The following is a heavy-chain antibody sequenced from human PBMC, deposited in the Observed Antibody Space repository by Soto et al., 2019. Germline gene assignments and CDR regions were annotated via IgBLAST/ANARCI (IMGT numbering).Heavy chain of an antibody. V-gene: IGHV3-9*01. Sequence: EVQLVESGAGLVQPGGSLRLSCAASGFTFDHYAMHWVRQAPGKGLEWVGGISWNSNSIGYVDSVKGRFTIARDSAKNSLNLQMNCLRIEDTVLYFCAKGSGRGTIFGVAIDLWGQGALVTVSS. D-gene: IGHD3-3*01. CDR2: ISWNSNSI. CDR1: GFTFDHYA. CDR3: AKGSGRGTIFGVAIDL. J-gene: IGHJ5*02.